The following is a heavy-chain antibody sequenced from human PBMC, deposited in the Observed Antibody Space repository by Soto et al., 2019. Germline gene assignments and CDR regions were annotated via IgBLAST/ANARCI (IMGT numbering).Heavy chain of an antibody. J-gene: IGHJ4*02. CDR1: GGSISSGDYY. CDR2: IYYSGST. Sequence: QVQLQESGPGLVKPSQTLSLTCTVSGGSISSGDYYWSWIRQPPGKGLEWIGYIYYSGSTYYNPSLESRVTISVDTSKNQFSLKLSSVTAADTAVYYCARNDYSDQKPPFPDYWGQGTLVTVSS. V-gene: IGHV4-30-4*01. D-gene: IGHD4-17*01. CDR3: ARNDYSDQKPPFPDY.